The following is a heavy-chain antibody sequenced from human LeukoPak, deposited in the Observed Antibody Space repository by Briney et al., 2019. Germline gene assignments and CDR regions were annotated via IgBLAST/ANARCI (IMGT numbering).Heavy chain of an antibody. CDR3: ARRGSGNGGTYAGMDV. CDR1: GGSISSSFHY. V-gene: IGHV4-39*01. Sequence: SETLSLTCTVAGGSISSSFHYWDWIRQAPGKGLEWMGSLLYTGNTWYNPSLKSRITMSVDTSKKQFSLRLSSVNAADTALYYCARRGSGNGGTYAGMDVWGQGTSVTVPS. CDR2: LLYTGNT. J-gene: IGHJ6*02. D-gene: IGHD2-15*01.